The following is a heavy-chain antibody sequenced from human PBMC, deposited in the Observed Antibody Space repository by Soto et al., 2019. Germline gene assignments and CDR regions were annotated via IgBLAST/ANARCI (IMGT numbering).Heavy chain of an antibody. V-gene: IGHV3-7*03. CDR1: GFTFSSYW. CDR3: AKTVGRSVVVVAAGY. Sequence: PGGSLRLSCAASGFTFSSYWMSWVRQAPGKGLEWVADIKQDGSEKYYVDSVKGRFTISRDNTKNTLYLQMNSLRAEDTAVYYCAKTVGRSVVVVAAGYWGQGTLVTVSS. D-gene: IGHD2-15*01. CDR2: IKQDGSEK. J-gene: IGHJ4*02.